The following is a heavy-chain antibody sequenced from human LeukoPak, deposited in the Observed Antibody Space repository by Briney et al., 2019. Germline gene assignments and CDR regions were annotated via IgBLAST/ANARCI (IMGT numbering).Heavy chain of an antibody. CDR2: ISSSGNTI. D-gene: IGHD7-27*01. CDR3: ARERPGEDTFDI. V-gene: IGHV3-48*03. CDR1: GFTFSSYE. J-gene: IGHJ3*02. Sequence: GGSLRLSCAASGFTFSSYEMNWVRQAPGKGLGWVSFISSSGNTIYYADSVKGRFIISRDSAKNSLYLQMNSLRTEDTAVYYCARERPGEDTFDIWGQGTMVTVSS.